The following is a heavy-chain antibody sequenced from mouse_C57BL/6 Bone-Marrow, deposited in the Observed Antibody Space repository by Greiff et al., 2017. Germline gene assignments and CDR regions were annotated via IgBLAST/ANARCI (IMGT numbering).Heavy chain of an antibody. J-gene: IGHJ1*03. V-gene: IGHV3-8*01. CDR2: ISDSGST. D-gene: IGHD1-1*01. CDR3: ARYRYYGSFWYFDV. CDR1: GYSITSDY. Sequence: EVQLQQSGPGLAKPSQTLSLTCSVTGYSITSDYWNWIRKFPGNKLEYMGYISDSGSTYYNPALKSRISITRDTSKDQYYRQLNSVTTEDTATYYGARYRYYGSFWYFDVWGTGTTVTVSS.